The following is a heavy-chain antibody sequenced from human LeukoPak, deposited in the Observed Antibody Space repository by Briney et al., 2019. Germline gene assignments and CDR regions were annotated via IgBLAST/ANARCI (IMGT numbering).Heavy chain of an antibody. D-gene: IGHD1-26*01. CDR3: ARESGSYPFFDY. V-gene: IGHV3-23*01. J-gene: IGHJ4*02. CDR1: GFTFDMYA. CDR2: ISGSGGST. Sequence: GGSLRLSCIASGFTFDMYAMTWVRQAPGKGLEWVSAISGSGGSTYYPDSVKGRFTISRDNAKNSLYLQMNSLRAEDTALYYCARESGSYPFFDYWGQGTLVTVSS.